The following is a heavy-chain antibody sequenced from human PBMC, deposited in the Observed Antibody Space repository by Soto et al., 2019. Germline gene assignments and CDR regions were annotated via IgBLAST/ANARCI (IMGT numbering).Heavy chain of an antibody. Sequence: QLHLVQSGAVVKKPGASVTVSCSASGYPVTAYYMHWVRQAPGRGLEWMGGINPATGAAKYTQTFQGRVTMPRDTSPSTVFMELGGLTSEATAVFYCARGGGVGVAGSAAFDMWGQGTLVTVSS. V-gene: IGHV1-2*02. CDR3: ARGGGVGVAGSAAFDM. J-gene: IGHJ3*02. CDR2: INPATGAA. D-gene: IGHD3-3*01. CDR1: GYPVTAYY.